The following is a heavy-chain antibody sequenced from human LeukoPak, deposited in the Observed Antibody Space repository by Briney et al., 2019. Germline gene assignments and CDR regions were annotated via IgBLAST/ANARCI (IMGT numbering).Heavy chain of an antibody. J-gene: IGHJ4*02. D-gene: IGHD3-22*01. CDR2: ISTYRGNT. CDR3: ARDPPGSFDSSGLQ. CDR1: GYKFTSYG. Sequence: GASVKVSCKASGYKFTSYGFSWVRQAPGQGLEWMGWISTYRGNTNYAQKFQGRVFMTRDTSTSTAYMELGSLRPDDTAMYYCARDPPGSFDSSGLQWGQGTLVTVSS. V-gene: IGHV1-18*01.